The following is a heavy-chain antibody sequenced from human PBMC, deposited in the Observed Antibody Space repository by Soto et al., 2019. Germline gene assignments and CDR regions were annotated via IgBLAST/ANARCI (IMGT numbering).Heavy chain of an antibody. J-gene: IGHJ4*02. Sequence: EVQLVQSGAEVKKPGESLKISCQGSGYIFTSHWITWVRQMPGKGLEWMGRIDPRDSYAIYNPSFQGHVTISTDKSITTAYLQWSSLKASDTAIYYCARHRGYYDDRWRCFDSWGQGTLVTVSS. CDR1: GYIFTSHW. D-gene: IGHD3-22*01. CDR3: ARHRGYYDDRWRCFDS. V-gene: IGHV5-10-1*03. CDR2: IDPRDSYA.